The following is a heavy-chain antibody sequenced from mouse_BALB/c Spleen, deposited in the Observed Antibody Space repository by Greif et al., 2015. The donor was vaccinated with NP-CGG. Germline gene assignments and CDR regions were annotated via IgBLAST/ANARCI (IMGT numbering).Heavy chain of an antibody. CDR1: GYTFTSYW. D-gene: IGHD2-3*01. CDR3: ARDCDGYPFAY. J-gene: IGHJ3*01. V-gene: IGHV1S132*01. Sequence: QVQLQQSGAELVKPGASVKLSCKTSGYTFTSYWIQWVKQRPGQGLGWIGEIFPGTGTTYYNEKFKGKATLTIDTSSSTAYMQLSSLTSEDSAVYFCARDCDGYPFAYWGQGTLVTVSA. CDR2: IFPGTGTT.